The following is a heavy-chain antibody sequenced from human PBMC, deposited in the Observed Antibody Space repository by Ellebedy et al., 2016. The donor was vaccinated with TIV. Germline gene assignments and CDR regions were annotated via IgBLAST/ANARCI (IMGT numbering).Heavy chain of an antibody. J-gene: IGHJ5*02. D-gene: IGHD3/OR15-3a*01. V-gene: IGHV3-53*05. Sequence: PGGSLRLSCAASGFSVNSYYMSWVRQAPGKGLEWVSVIYSGGATSYTDSVRGRFSISRDNYKNTLYLQMNSLGSDDTAVYYCTRWTWPWGQGTLVTVSS. CDR2: IYSGGAT. CDR3: TRWTWP. CDR1: GFSVNSYY.